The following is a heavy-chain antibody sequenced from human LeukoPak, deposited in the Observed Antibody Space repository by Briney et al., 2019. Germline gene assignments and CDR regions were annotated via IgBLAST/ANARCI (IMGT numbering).Heavy chain of an antibody. CDR2: IYYSGST. Sequence: SETLSLTCTVSGGSISSYYWSWIRQPPGKGLEWIGYIYYSGSTNYNPSLKSRVTISVDTSKNQFSLKLSSVTAADTAVYYCARLTYGDYDYWGQGTLVTASS. D-gene: IGHD4-17*01. J-gene: IGHJ4*02. CDR1: GGSISSYY. V-gene: IGHV4-59*08. CDR3: ARLTYGDYDY.